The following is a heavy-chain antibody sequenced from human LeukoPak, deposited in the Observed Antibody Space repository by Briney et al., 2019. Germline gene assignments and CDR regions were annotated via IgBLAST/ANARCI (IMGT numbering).Heavy chain of an antibody. D-gene: IGHD6-13*01. CDR2: INDSGST. Sequence: SETLSLTCAVYGGSFSGYYWSWLRQPPGKGLEWIGEINDSGSTNYNPSLKSRVTISVDTSKSQFSLKLSSVTAADTAVYYCARAWAAADIDYWGQGTLVTVSS. CDR3: ARAWAAADIDY. CDR1: GGSFSGYY. J-gene: IGHJ4*02. V-gene: IGHV4-34*01.